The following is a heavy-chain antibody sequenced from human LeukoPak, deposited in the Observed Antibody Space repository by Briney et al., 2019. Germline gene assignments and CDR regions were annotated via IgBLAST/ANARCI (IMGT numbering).Heavy chain of an antibody. CDR1: GYTFTSNY. CDR2: ISPRGGSA. CDR3: VRDYHGSGSLTTFDY. Sequence: ASVKVSCKASGYTFTSNYMLWVRQVPGQGLEWMGIISPRGGSATSAQKFQGRLTMTRDTSTSTVYMELSRLRSEDTAVYYCVRDYHGSGSLTTFDYWGQGTLVTVSS. V-gene: IGHV1-46*01. D-gene: IGHD3-10*01. J-gene: IGHJ4*02.